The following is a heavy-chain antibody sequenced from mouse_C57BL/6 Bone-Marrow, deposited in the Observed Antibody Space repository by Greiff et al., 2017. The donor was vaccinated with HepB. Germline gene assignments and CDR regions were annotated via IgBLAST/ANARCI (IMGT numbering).Heavy chain of an antibody. V-gene: IGHV1-53*01. Sequence: QVQLQQPGTELVKPGASVKLSCKASGYTFTSYWMHWVKQRPGQGLEWIGNINPSNGGTNYTDKFKSKATLTVDKSSSTAYMQLSSLTSEDSAVYYCSRRGWLLRLYWYFDVWGTGTTVTVSS. J-gene: IGHJ1*03. D-gene: IGHD2-3*01. CDR2: INPSNGGT. CDR1: GYTFTSYW. CDR3: SRRGWLLRLYWYFDV.